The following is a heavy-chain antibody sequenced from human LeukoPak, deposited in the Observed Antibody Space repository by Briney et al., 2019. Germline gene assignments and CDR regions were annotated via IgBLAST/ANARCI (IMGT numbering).Heavy chain of an antibody. CDR3: ARGAGTSLVDY. CDR2: INPNRGGT. CDR1: GYTFTGYY. Sequence: ASVEVSCKASGYTFTGYYMHWMRQAPGQGLEWMGWINPNRGGTNYAQKFQGRVTMTRDTSISTAYMELSRLRSDDTAVYYCARGAGTSLVDYWGQGTLVTVSS. J-gene: IGHJ4*02. D-gene: IGHD6-13*01. V-gene: IGHV1-2*02.